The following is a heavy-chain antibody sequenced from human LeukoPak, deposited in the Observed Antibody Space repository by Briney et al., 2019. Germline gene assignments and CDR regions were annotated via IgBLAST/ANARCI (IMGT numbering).Heavy chain of an antibody. J-gene: IGHJ4*02. CDR2: ISGSGGST. CDR3: ARDLGDYVWGSYLTLDY. V-gene: IGHV3-23*01. CDR1: GFTVSSNY. D-gene: IGHD3-16*02. Sequence: GGSLRLSCAASGFTVSSNYMSWVRQAPGKGLEWVSAISGSGGSTYYADSVKGRFTISRDNSKNTLYLQMNSLRAEDTAVYYCARDLGDYVWGSYLTLDYWGQGTLVTVSS.